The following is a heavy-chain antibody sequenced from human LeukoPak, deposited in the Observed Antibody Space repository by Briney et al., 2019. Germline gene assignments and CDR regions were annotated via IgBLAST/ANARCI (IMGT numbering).Heavy chain of an antibody. CDR3: ASDYDSSGYYYLDDAFDI. CDR2: IIPILGIA. V-gene: IGHV1-69*04. Sequence: SVKVSCKASGYTFTGYYMHWVRQAPGQGLEWMGRIIPILGIANYAQKFQGRVTITADKSTSTAYMELSSLRSEDTAVYYCASDYDSSGYYYLDDAFDIWGQGTMVTVSS. D-gene: IGHD3-22*01. CDR1: GYTFTGYY. J-gene: IGHJ3*02.